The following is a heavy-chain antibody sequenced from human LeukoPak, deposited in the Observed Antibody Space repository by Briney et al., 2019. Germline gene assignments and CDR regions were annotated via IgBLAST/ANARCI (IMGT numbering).Heavy chain of an antibody. Sequence: GGSLSLSWAPSRFIFSSYWMHWVRHAPGKGLVWVSRITSDGSSTTYGDSVKGRFTISRDNAKNTLYLQMSSLRAEDTAVYYCARVRGDYYMDVWGKGTTVTVSS. V-gene: IGHV3-74*01. CDR2: ITSDGSST. J-gene: IGHJ6*03. D-gene: IGHD2-15*01. CDR3: ARVRGDYYMDV. CDR1: RFIFSSYW.